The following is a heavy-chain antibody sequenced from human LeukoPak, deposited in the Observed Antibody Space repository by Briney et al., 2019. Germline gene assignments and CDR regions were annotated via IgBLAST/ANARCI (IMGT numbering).Heavy chain of an antibody. V-gene: IGHV3-23*01. CDR1: GFTFSSYA. D-gene: IGHD6-19*01. Sequence: QSGGSLRLSCAASGFTFSSYAMSWVRQAPGKGLEWVSAISGSGGSTYYADSVKGRFTISRDNSKNTLYLQMDSLRAEDTAVYYCAKERAPDSSGWYSHRYYYYGMDVWGQGTTVTVSS. CDR3: AKERAPDSSGWYSHRYYYYGMDV. CDR2: ISGSGGST. J-gene: IGHJ6*02.